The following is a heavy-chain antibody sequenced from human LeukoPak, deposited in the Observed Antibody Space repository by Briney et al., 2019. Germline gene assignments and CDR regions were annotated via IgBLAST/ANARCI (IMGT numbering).Heavy chain of an antibody. CDR1: GGSFSGYY. CDR3: ARGLLWFGELSWAYYFDY. D-gene: IGHD3-10*01. CDR2: INHSGST. Sequence: SETLSLTCAVYGGSFSGYYWSWIRQPPGKGLEWIGEINHSGSTNYNPSLKSRVTISVDTSKNQFSLKLSSVTAADTAVHYCARGLLWFGELSWAYYFDYWGQGTLVTVSS. J-gene: IGHJ4*02. V-gene: IGHV4-34*01.